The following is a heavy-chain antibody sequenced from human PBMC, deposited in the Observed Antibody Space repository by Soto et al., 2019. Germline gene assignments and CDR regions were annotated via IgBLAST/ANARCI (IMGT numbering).Heavy chain of an antibody. CDR2: ISAYNGNT. J-gene: IGHJ3*02. CDR3: ARGAGYSSSWTRYLDAFDI. Sequence: VASVKVSCKASGYTFTSYGISWVRQAPGQGLEWMGWISAYNGNTNYAQKLQGRVTMTTDTSTSTAYMELRSLRSDDTAVYYCARGAGYSSSWTRYLDAFDIWGQGTMVTVSS. V-gene: IGHV1-18*01. D-gene: IGHD6-13*01. CDR1: GYTFTSYG.